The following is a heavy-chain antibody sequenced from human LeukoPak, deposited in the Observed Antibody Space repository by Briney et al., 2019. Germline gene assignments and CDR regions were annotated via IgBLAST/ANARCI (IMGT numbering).Heavy chain of an antibody. CDR2: INPSGGST. V-gene: IGHV1-46*01. Sequence: GASVKVSCKASGYTFTSYYMHWVRQAPGQGLEWMGIINPSGGSTSYAQKFQGRVTMTTDTSTSTAYMELRSLRSDDTAVYYCARDSSPSLVGATVFDYWGQGTLVTVSS. CDR3: ARDSSPSLVGATVFDY. CDR1: GYTFTSYY. D-gene: IGHD1-26*01. J-gene: IGHJ4*02.